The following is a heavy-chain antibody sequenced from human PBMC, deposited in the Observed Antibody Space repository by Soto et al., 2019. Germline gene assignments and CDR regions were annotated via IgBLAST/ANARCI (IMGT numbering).Heavy chain of an antibody. CDR3: ARGLCSGGSCYSYPNWFDP. V-gene: IGHV4-34*01. CDR1: GGSFSGYY. CDR2: INHSGST. D-gene: IGHD2-15*01. Sequence: QVQLQQWGAGLLKPSETLSLTYAVYGGSFSGYYWSWIRQPPGKGLEWIGEINHSGSTNYNPSLKSRVTISVDTSKNQFSLKLSSVTAADTAVYYCARGLCSGGSCYSYPNWFDPWGQGTLVTVSS. J-gene: IGHJ5*02.